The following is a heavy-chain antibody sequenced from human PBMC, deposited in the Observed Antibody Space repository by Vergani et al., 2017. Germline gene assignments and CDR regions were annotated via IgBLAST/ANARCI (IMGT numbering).Heavy chain of an antibody. Sequence: QVQLVQSGAEVKKPGSSVKVSCKASGGTFSSYAISWVRQAPGQGLEWMGRIIPIFGTANYAQKFQGRVTITADESTSTAYMELSSLRSEDTAVYYCARVRRCSGGSCYRNYYYYYMDVWGKGTTVTVSS. CDR2: IIPIFGTA. CDR3: ARVRRCSGGSCYRNYYYYYMDV. V-gene: IGHV1-69*18. CDR1: GGTFSSYA. J-gene: IGHJ6*03. D-gene: IGHD2-15*01.